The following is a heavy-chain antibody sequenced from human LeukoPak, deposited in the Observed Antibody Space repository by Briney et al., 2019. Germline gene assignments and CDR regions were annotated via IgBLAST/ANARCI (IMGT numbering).Heavy chain of an antibody. D-gene: IGHD3-9*01. CDR1: GFTFSSYW. Sequence: GGSLRLSCAASGFTFSSYWMHWVRHAPGKGLVWVSRINSDGSSTSYADSVKGRSTISRDNAKNTLYLQMNSLRAEDTAVYYCAREAYDILTGYFSYGMDVWGKGTTVTVSS. J-gene: IGHJ6*04. V-gene: IGHV3-74*01. CDR3: AREAYDILTGYFSYGMDV. CDR2: INSDGSST.